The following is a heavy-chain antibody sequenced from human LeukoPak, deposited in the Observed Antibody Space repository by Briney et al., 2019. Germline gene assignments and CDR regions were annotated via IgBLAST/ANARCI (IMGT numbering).Heavy chain of an antibody. J-gene: IGHJ4*02. D-gene: IGHD1-1*01. CDR3: ARSSGPVVFDY. CDR1: GFTFDNYW. V-gene: IGHV3-74*01. CDR2: LSNDASST. Sequence: GGSLRLSCAASGFTFDNYWMHWVRQAPGKGLVWVSRLSNDASSTDYADSVKGRFTISRDYAKNTLYLQMNSLRAEDTAIYYCARSSGPVVFDYWGQGTVVTVSS.